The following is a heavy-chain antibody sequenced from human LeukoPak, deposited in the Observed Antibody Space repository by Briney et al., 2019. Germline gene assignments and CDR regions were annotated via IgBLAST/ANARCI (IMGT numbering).Heavy chain of an antibody. CDR2: ISYDGSNK. CDR1: GFTFSSYA. D-gene: IGHD2-15*01. CDR3: ASLGYCSGGSCYLSPDPDAFDI. J-gene: IGHJ3*02. Sequence: GSLRLSCAASGFTFSSYAMHWVRQAPGKGLEWVAVISYDGSNKYYADSVKGRFTISRDNSKNTLYLQMSSLRAEDTAVYYCASLGYCSGGSCYLSPDPDAFDIWGQGTMVTVSS. V-gene: IGHV3-30*04.